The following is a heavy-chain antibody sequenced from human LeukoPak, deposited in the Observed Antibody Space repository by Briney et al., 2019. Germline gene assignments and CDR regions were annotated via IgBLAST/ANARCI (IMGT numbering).Heavy chain of an antibody. J-gene: IGHJ4*02. CDR1: GFTFDDYA. CDR3: AKGLEYSSSSGPDY. D-gene: IGHD6-6*01. Sequence: GGSLRLSCAASGFTFDDYAMHWVRQAPGKGLEWVSGISWNSGSIGYADSVKGRFTISRDNAKNSLYLQMDSLRAEDTALYYCAKGLEYSSSSGPDYWGQGTLVTVSS. V-gene: IGHV3-9*01. CDR2: ISWNSGSI.